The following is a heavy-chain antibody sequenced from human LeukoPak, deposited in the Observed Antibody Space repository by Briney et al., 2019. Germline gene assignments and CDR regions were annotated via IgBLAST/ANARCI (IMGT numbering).Heavy chain of an antibody. CDR2: INPNSGGT. Sequence: ASVKVSCKASGYTFTTYYIHWVRQAPGQGLEWMGWINPNSGGTNYAPNFQGWVTMTRDTSISTAYMELSRLRSDDTAVYYCARDSVTVTTPYFDYWGQGTLVTVPS. CDR3: ARDSVTVTTPYFDY. D-gene: IGHD4-17*01. V-gene: IGHV1-2*04. CDR1: GYTFTTYY. J-gene: IGHJ4*02.